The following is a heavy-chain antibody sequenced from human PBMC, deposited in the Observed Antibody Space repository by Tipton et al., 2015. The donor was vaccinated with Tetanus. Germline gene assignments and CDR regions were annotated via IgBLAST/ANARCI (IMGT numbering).Heavy chain of an antibody. Sequence: TLSLNCTVSGASISNNFFYWSWIRQPPGKGLEWIGYIYYSGSTNYNPSLKSRVTISVDTSKNQFSLKLTSVTAADTAVYYCARDSGSGAFDYWGLGTPVTVSS. CDR1: GASISNNFFY. CDR3: ARDSGSGAFDY. D-gene: IGHD3-10*01. V-gene: IGHV4-61*01. J-gene: IGHJ4*02. CDR2: IYYSGST.